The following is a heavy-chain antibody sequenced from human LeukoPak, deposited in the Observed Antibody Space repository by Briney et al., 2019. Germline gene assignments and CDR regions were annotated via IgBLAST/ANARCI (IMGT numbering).Heavy chain of an antibody. J-gene: IGHJ4*02. CDR3: AKRGVVIRVILVGFHKEAYYFDS. Sequence: GGSLRLSCAASGLTFSSYWMHWVRQAPGKGLVWVSRITGDGSGANYADSVKGRFTISRDNPKNTLYLQMNSLRAEDTAVYFCAKRGVVIRVILVGFHKEAYYFDSWGQGALVTVSS. D-gene: IGHD3-22*01. CDR2: ITGDGSGA. CDR1: GLTFSSYW. V-gene: IGHV3-74*01.